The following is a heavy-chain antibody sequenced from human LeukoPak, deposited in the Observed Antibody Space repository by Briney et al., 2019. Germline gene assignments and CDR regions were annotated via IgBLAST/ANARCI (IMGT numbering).Heavy chain of an antibody. V-gene: IGHV3-7*01. CDR3: AKNHVTVPNGDWFGP. CDR1: GFTFSSYG. J-gene: IGHJ5*02. CDR2: IKWDGIET. Sequence: PGGSLRLSSAASGFTFSSYGMHWVRQAPSKGLEWVVNIKWDGIETYYVDSVKGRFAISRNNAKNSLYLQMNNLRDEDTAVYYCAKNHVTVPNGDWFGPWGQGTLDTVSS. D-gene: IGHD4-11*01.